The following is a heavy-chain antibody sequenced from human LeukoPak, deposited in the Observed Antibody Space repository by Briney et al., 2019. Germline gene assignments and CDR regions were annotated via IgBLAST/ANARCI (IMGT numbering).Heavy chain of an antibody. CDR1: GYTFTNYA. D-gene: IGHD2-2*01. V-gene: IGHV1-3*01. CDR2: INAGNGNT. Sequence: ASVKVSCKASGYTFTNYAMHWVRQAPGQRLEWMGWINAGNGNTKYSQKFQGRVTITRDTSASTAYMELSSLRSEDTAVYYCARVVVPAAKWWFDPWGQGTLVTISS. CDR3: ARVVVPAAKWWFDP. J-gene: IGHJ5*02.